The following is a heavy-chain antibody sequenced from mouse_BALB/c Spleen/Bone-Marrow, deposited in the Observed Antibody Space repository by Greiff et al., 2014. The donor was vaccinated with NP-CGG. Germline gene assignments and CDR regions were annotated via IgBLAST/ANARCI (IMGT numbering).Heavy chain of an antibody. CDR3: APLSRYFDV. Sequence: EVQLQQSGPELMKPGASVKISCKASGYSFTSYYMHWVKQSHGRSLEWIGYIDPFNGGTSYNQKLKGKATLTVDKSSSTAYMHLSSLTSEDSAVYYCAPLSRYFDVWGAGTTVTVSS. D-gene: IGHD6-2*01. J-gene: IGHJ1*01. CDR1: GYSFTSYY. V-gene: IGHV1-28*01. CDR2: IDPFNGGT.